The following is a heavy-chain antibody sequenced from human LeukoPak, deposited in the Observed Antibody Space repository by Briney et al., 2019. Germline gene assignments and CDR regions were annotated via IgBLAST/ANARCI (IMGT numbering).Heavy chain of an antibody. D-gene: IGHD3-22*01. Sequence: SGESLKISCKGSGYNFTSYWISWVRQMPGKGLEWMGRIDPSDSYTNYSPSFQGHVTISADKSISTAYLQWSSLKASDTAMYYCARHGSFGSSGYYYDYWGQGTLVTVSS. V-gene: IGHV5-10-1*01. J-gene: IGHJ4*02. CDR3: ARHGSFGSSGYYYDY. CDR1: GYNFTSYW. CDR2: IDPSDSYT.